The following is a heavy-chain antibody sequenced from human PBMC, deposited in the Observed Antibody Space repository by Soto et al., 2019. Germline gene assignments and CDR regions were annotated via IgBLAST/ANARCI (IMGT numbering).Heavy chain of an antibody. V-gene: IGHV4-39*07. D-gene: IGHD2-21*02. Sequence: PSETLSLTSTVTGASTSVQSYYWTWIRQPPETRLEWIGSSYSCGTTYFNPSLKSRATISVDTSKNQFSLNLSAVAAADTAVYYCTRDGDGRMTTNPYYYYGMDVWGPGITVTVAS. CDR2: SYSCGTT. CDR3: TRDGDGRMTTNPYYYYGMDV. CDR1: GASTSVQSYY. J-gene: IGHJ6*02.